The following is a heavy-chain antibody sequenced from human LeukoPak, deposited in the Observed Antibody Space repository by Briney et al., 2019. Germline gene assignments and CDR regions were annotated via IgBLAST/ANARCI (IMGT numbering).Heavy chain of an antibody. Sequence: AGGSLRLSCAPSGFTFTSCCSNSVRQDPGKGLEWFSSIGPTGTDRYYAASVRCRFTISKDNAKNSMYLQMDSLKDEDTAVHYCATETIGRHYDYWGQGTLLTVSS. CDR2: IGPTGTDR. V-gene: IGHV3-21*01. CDR1: GFTFTSCC. D-gene: IGHD1-14*01. CDR3: ATETIGRHYDY. J-gene: IGHJ4*02.